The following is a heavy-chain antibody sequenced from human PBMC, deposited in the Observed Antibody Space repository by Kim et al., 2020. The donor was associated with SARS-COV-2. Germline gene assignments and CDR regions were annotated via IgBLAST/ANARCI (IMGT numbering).Heavy chain of an antibody. CDR3: ASVIAYCGGDCYWLPFDY. CDR2: ISSSSSYI. Sequence: GGSLRLSCAASGFTFSSYSMNWVRQAPGKGLEWVSSISSSSSYIYYADSVKGRFTISRDNAKNSLYLQMNSLRAEDTAVYYCASVIAYCGGDCYWLPFDYWGQGTLVTVSS. V-gene: IGHV3-21*01. J-gene: IGHJ4*02. CDR1: GFTFSSYS. D-gene: IGHD2-21*02.